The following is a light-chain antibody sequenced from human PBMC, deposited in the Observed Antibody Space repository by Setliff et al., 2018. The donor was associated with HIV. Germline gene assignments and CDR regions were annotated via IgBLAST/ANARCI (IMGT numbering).Light chain of an antibody. CDR3: SSYRSGNTLV. CDR1: GNDIGIYNY. Sequence: QSVLTQPASVSGSPGQSITISCTGTGNDIGIYNYVSWYQHHPGKAPKLMIYEVNNRPSGVSSRFSGSKSGTTASLTISGIQAEDEADYYCSSYRSGNTLVFGTGTKVTVL. V-gene: IGLV2-14*01. J-gene: IGLJ1*01. CDR2: EVN.